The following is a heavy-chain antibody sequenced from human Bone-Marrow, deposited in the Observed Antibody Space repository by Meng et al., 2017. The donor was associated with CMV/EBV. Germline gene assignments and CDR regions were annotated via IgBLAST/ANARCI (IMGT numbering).Heavy chain of an antibody. CDR3: ASALMVYAYEGPFDY. V-gene: IGHV3-30*04. CDR2: ISYDGSNK. J-gene: IGHJ4*02. D-gene: IGHD2-8*01. CDR1: GFTFSSYA. Sequence: GESLKISCAASGFTFSSYAMHWVRQAPGKGLEWVAVISYDGSNKCYADSVKGRFTISRDNSKNTLYLQMNSLRAEDTAVYYCASALMVYAYEGPFDYWGQGTLVTVSS.